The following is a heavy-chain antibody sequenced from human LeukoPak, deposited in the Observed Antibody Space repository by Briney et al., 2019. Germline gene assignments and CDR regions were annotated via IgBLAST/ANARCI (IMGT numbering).Heavy chain of an antibody. Sequence: GSSVKVSCKASGGTFSSYAISWVRQAPGQGLEWMGGIIPIFGTANYAQKFQGRVAITADESTSTAYMELSSLRSEDTAVYYCARAIVGAPHLDYWGQGTLVTVSS. D-gene: IGHD1-26*01. CDR2: IIPIFGTA. CDR3: ARAIVGAPHLDY. CDR1: GGTFSSYA. J-gene: IGHJ4*02. V-gene: IGHV1-69*01.